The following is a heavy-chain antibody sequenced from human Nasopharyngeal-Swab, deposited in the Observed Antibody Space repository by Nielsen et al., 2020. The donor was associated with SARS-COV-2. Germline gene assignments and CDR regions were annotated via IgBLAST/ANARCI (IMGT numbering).Heavy chain of an antibody. CDR2: INHSGST. V-gene: IGHV4-34*01. CDR1: SGSFSGYY. CDR3: ARGFQDIVVVVAAYRSGFGY. Sequence: GSLRLSCAVYSGSFSGYYWSWIRQPPGKGLEWIGEINHSGSTNYNPSLKSRVTISVDTSKNQFSLKLSSVTAADTAVYYCARGFQDIVVVVAAYRSGFGYWGQGTLVTVSS. D-gene: IGHD2-15*01. J-gene: IGHJ4*02.